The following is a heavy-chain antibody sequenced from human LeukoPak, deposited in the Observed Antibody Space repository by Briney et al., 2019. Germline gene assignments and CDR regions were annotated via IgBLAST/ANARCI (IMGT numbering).Heavy chain of an antibody. Sequence: ASVKVSCKASGYTFTGYYMHWVRQAPGQGLEWMGWINPNSGGTNYAQKFQGRVTMTRDTSISTAYMELSGLRSDDTAVYYCARALCDSSGYYYFDYWGQGTLVTVSS. D-gene: IGHD3-22*01. V-gene: IGHV1-2*02. CDR1: GYTFTGYY. CDR3: ARALCDSSGYYYFDY. CDR2: INPNSGGT. J-gene: IGHJ4*02.